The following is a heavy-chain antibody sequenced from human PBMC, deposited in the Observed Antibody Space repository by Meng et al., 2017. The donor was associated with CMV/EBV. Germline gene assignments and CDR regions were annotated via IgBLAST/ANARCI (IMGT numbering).Heavy chain of an antibody. CDR1: GFTFSSYS. J-gene: IGHJ5*02. Sequence: GESLKISCAASGFTFSSYSIIWVRQSPGKGLEWVSSISSSSSYTFYIDSVKGRFTISRDNAKNLVYLQMNSLRAEDTALYYCARVRGGNSGWFDPWGQGTLVTVSS. V-gene: IGHV3-21*04. CDR2: ISSSSSYT. CDR3: ARVRGGNSGWFDP. D-gene: IGHD4-23*01.